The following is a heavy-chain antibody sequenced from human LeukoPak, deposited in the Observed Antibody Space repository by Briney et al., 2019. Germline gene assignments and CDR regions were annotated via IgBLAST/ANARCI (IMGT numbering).Heavy chain of an antibody. Sequence: PSETLSLTCTVSGGSISSGGYYWSWIRQHPGKGLEWIGYIYYSGSTYYNPSLKSRVTISVDTSKNQFSLKLSSVTAEDTAVYYCARAVAVNGYYFDYWGQGTLVTVSS. CDR1: GGSISSGGYY. D-gene: IGHD6-19*01. CDR3: ARAVAVNGYYFDY. J-gene: IGHJ4*02. CDR2: IYYSGST. V-gene: IGHV4-31*03.